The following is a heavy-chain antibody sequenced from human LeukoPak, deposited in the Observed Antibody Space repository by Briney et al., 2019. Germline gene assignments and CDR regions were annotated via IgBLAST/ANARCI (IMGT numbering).Heavy chain of an antibody. V-gene: IGHV4-59*01. Sequence: SETLSLTCTVSGGSISSYYWSWIRQSPEKGLEWIGYIHYSGSTNYNPSLKSRVTMSVDTSKNHFSLKLSSLTAADTAVYYCARVGPRQLYGDYVLSLDYWGQGTLVTVSS. D-gene: IGHD4-17*01. CDR3: ARVGPRQLYGDYVLSLDY. CDR1: GGSISSYY. J-gene: IGHJ4*02. CDR2: IHYSGST.